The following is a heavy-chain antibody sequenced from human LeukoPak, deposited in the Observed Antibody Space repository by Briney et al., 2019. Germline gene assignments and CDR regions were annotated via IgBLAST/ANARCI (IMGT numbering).Heavy chain of an antibody. V-gene: IGHV1-18*01. Sequence: ASVKVSCKASGYTFTSYGISWVRQAPGQGLEWMGWISAYNGNTNYAQKLQGRVTMTTDTSTSTAYMELRSLRSDDTAVYYCARSLGIYYDSSGYAGGYWGQGTLVTVSS. J-gene: IGHJ4*02. CDR2: ISAYNGNT. CDR3: ARSLGIYYDSSGYAGGY. D-gene: IGHD3-22*01. CDR1: GYTFTSYG.